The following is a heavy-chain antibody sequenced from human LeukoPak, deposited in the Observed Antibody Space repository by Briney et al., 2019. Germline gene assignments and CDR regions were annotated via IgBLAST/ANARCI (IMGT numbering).Heavy chain of an antibody. J-gene: IGHJ6*02. CDR1: GDSVSSNSAA. Sequence: SQTLSLTCAISGDSVSSNSAAWSWIRQSPSRGLEWLGRTYFRSKWYNDYAVSVQSRITIKADTSKNQFSLQLNSVTPEDTAVYYCAKGHYGMDVWGQGTTVTASS. CDR2: TYFRSKWYN. CDR3: AKGHYGMDV. V-gene: IGHV6-1*01.